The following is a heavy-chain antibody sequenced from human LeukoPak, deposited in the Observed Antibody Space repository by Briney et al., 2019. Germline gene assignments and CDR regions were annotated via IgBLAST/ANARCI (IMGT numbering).Heavy chain of an antibody. D-gene: IGHD3-3*01. CDR2: ISAYNGNT. V-gene: IGHV1-18*01. Sequence: GASVKVSCKASGYTFTSYGISWVRQAPGQGLEWMGWISAYNGNTNYAQKLQGRVTMTTDTSTTTAYMELRSLRSDDTAVYYCARGDFWSGYYYYGMDVWGQGTTVTVSS. J-gene: IGHJ6*02. CDR1: GYTFTSYG. CDR3: ARGDFWSGYYYYGMDV.